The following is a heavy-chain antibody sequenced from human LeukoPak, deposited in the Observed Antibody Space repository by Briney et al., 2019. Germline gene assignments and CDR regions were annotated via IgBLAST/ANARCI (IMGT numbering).Heavy chain of an antibody. V-gene: IGHV3-9*01. D-gene: IGHD1-26*01. Sequence: SGGSLRLSCAASGFTFDDYAMHWVRQAPGKGLEWVSGISWNSGSIGYADSVKGRFTISRDSAKNSLYLQMNSLRAEDTALYYCAKVEVGATKGAFDYWGQGTLVTVSS. J-gene: IGHJ4*02. CDR1: GFTFDDYA. CDR2: ISWNSGSI. CDR3: AKVEVGATKGAFDY.